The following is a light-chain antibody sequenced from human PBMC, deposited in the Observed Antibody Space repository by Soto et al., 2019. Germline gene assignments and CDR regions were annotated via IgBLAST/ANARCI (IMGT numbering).Light chain of an antibody. V-gene: IGLV2-23*01. CDR1: VSDVGFYKL. CDR2: ETT. Sequence: QSALTQPASVSGSPGQSVTISCTGTVSDVGFYKLISWYQQHPGKVPQLMIYETTKRPSGVSSRFSGSKSGNTASLTISGLQAEDEGDSVCCSYAGSGGLVFGGGTQLAV. J-gene: IGLJ3*02. CDR3: CSYAGSGGLV.